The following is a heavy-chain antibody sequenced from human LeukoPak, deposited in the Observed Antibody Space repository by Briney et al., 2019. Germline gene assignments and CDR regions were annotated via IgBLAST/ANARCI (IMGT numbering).Heavy chain of an antibody. CDR2: ISYDGNKK. Sequence: GGSLRLSCETSGFTFRHYVMHWVRQAPGKGLEWVAVISYDGNKKYYADSGKGRFTISRDNSNYTLSLQMNSLKSEHAALYYCASARIRDRSGAFDVWGQGTMVSVSS. D-gene: IGHD3-10*01. CDR3: ASARIRDRSGAFDV. V-gene: IGHV3-30*01. J-gene: IGHJ3*01. CDR1: GFTFRHYV.